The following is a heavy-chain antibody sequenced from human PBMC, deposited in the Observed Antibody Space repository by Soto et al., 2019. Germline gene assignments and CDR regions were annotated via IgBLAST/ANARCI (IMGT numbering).Heavy chain of an antibody. CDR1: GYTFTSYY. J-gene: IGHJ4*02. V-gene: IGHV1-46*01. D-gene: IGHD2-15*01. CDR2: INPSGGST. Sequence: QVQLVQSGAEVKKPGASVKVSCKPSGYTFTSYYVNWVRQAPGQGLEWLGIINPSGGSTNYAQKFQGRVTMTRDTSTSTVYMELSSLRSEDTAVYYCVRELSGGSQNFDHWGQGTLVSVSS. CDR3: VRELSGGSQNFDH.